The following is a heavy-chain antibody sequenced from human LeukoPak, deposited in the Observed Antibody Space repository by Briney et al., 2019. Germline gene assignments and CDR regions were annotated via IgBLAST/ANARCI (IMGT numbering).Heavy chain of an antibody. CDR2: INAYNGNT. J-gene: IGHJ4*02. Sequence: ASVKVSCKTSGYTFTYYVVSWVRQAPGQGLEWMGWINAYNGNTNDAQKFQGRVTMTTDTSTSTAYMELRSLRSDDTAVYYCARGEKPYDYWGQGTLVSVSS. CDR3: ARGEKPYDY. CDR1: GYTFTYYV. D-gene: IGHD1-26*01. V-gene: IGHV1-18*01.